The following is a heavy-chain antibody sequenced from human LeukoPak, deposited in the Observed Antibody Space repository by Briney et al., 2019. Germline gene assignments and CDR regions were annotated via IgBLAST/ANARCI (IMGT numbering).Heavy chain of an antibody. D-gene: IGHD2-21*01. V-gene: IGHV4-59*01. CDR3: ARAGIEDHYYGVDV. Sequence: PSETLSLTCSVSGGSISSYYWSWIRQPPGQGLEWIGYIYYSGSTIYNPSLKSRVTISVDTSKNQFSLKLRSVTAADTAVYYCARAGIEDHYYGVDVCGQGTTVTVSS. J-gene: IGHJ6*02. CDR2: IYYSGST. CDR1: GGSISSYY.